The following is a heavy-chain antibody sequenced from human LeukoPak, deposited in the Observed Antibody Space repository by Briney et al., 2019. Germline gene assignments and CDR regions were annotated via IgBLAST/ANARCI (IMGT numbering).Heavy chain of an antibody. CDR1: GYSFTSHY. CDR3: ARARYYYDSSGGPGHAFDI. J-gene: IGHJ3*02. D-gene: IGHD3-22*01. V-gene: IGHV1-46*01. CDR2: INPSGSST. Sequence: ASVKVSCKASGYSFTSHYMHWVRQAPGQGLEWLGLINPSGSSTLYAQKFQGRVTMTRDMSTTTDYMELSSLRSEDTAVYYCARARYYYDSSGGPGHAFDIWGQGTMVTVSS.